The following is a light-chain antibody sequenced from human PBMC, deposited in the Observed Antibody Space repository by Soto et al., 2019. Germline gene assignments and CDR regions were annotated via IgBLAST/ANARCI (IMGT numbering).Light chain of an antibody. J-gene: IGKJ2*01. CDR3: QQYNTWPPYT. V-gene: IGKV3-15*01. Sequence: EIVMTQSPATLSVSPGERATLSCRASQGVSGNLAWYQQKPGQAPRLLIYGASTRATGIPARFSGSGSGTEVTLNISSLQAEDFAVYYCQQYNTWPPYTFGQGTKLEIK. CDR2: GAS. CDR1: QGVSGN.